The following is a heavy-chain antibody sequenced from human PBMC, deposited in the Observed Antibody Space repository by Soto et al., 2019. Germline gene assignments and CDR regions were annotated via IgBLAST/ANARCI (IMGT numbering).Heavy chain of an antibody. D-gene: IGHD6-13*01. CDR2: ISYDGSNK. Sequence: SLRLSCAASGFTFSSYGMHWVRQAPGKGLEWVAVISYDGSNKYYADSVKGRFTISRDNSKNTLYLQMNSLRAEDTAVYYCAKSRLRIAAAGTWWFDPWGQGTLVTVSS. CDR1: GFTFSSYG. CDR3: AKSRLRIAAAGTWWFDP. J-gene: IGHJ5*02. V-gene: IGHV3-30*18.